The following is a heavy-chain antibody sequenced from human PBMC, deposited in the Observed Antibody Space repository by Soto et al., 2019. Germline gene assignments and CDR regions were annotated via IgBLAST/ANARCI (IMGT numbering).Heavy chain of an antibody. CDR1: GYMFTSYY. D-gene: IGHD3-10*01. Sequence: GASVKVSCKASGYMFTSYYMHWVRPAPGQGLEWMGIINPSGGSTSYAQKFQGRVTMTRDTSTSTVYMELSSLRSDDTAVYYCARGVGYGSGSYHYYYYGMDVWGQGTTVTVSS. V-gene: IGHV1-46*01. CDR3: ARGVGYGSGSYHYYYYGMDV. J-gene: IGHJ6*02. CDR2: INPSGGST.